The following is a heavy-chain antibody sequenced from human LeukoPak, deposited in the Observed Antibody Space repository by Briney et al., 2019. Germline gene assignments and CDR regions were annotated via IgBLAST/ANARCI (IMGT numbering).Heavy chain of an antibody. D-gene: IGHD3-10*01. V-gene: IGHV3-7*03. CDR1: GFTFSSYW. J-gene: IGHJ6*04. Sequence: GGSLRLSCAASGFTFSSYWMCWVRQAPGKGLEWVANIKQDGSEKYYVDSVKGRFTISRDNAKNLLYLQMNSLRAEDTAVYYCARDRAVRGQYGMDVWGKGTTVTVSS. CDR3: ARDRAVRGQYGMDV. CDR2: IKQDGSEK.